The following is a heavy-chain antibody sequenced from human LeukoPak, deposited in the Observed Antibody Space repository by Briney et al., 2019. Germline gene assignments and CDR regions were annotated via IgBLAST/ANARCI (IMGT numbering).Heavy chain of an antibody. CDR2: IYYSGST. D-gene: IGHD1-26*01. CDR3: ARGGGGSYFYWFDP. CDR1: GGSISSSSYY. J-gene: IGHJ5*02. Sequence: SETLSLTCTVSGGSISSSSYYWGWIRQPPGKGLEWIGSIYYSGSTYYNPSLKSRVTISVDTSKNQFSLKLSSVTAADTAVYYCARGGGGSYFYWFDPWGQGTLVTVSS. V-gene: IGHV4-39*07.